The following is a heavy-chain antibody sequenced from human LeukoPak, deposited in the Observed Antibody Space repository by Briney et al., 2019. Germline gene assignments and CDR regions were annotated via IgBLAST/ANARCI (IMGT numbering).Heavy chain of an antibody. Sequence: PGGSLRLSCAASGFTFSSYEMNWVRQAPGKGLEWVSSISSSSSYIYYADSVKGRFTISRDNAKNSLYLQMNSLRAEDTAVYYCAGEPNSGSYYDYYYYMDVWGKGTTVTISS. CDR3: AGEPNSGSYYDYYYYMDV. V-gene: IGHV3-21*01. J-gene: IGHJ6*03. CDR2: ISSSSSYI. CDR1: GFTFSSYE. D-gene: IGHD1-26*01.